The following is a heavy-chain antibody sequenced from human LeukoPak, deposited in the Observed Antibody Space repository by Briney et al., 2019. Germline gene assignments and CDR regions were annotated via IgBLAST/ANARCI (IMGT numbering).Heavy chain of an antibody. V-gene: IGHV3-30*02. CDR3: AKDLGGLRDFSSSMSVDY. J-gene: IGHJ4*02. CDR1: GFTFSSYG. CDR2: IRYDGSNK. Sequence: GGSLRLSCAASGFTFSSYGMHWVRQAPGKGLEWVAFIRYDGSNKYYADSVKGRFTISKDNSKNTLYLQMNSLRAEDTAVYYCAKDLGGLRDFSSSMSVDYWGQGTLVTVSS. D-gene: IGHD6-13*01.